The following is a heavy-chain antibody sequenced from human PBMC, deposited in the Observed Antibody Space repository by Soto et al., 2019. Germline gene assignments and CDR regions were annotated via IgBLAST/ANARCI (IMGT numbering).Heavy chain of an antibody. Sequence: QVQLQESGPGLVKPSETLSLTCTVSGGSISAYYWSWIRQPPGKGLEWIGYIHQSGSTNYNPSLRSRVTISVDTSKYQFSLNLSSVTAEDTAVYYCARLTSGWYSYWGPGTLVTVSS. V-gene: IGHV4-59*08. D-gene: IGHD6-19*01. CDR3: ARLTSGWYSY. J-gene: IGHJ4*02. CDR1: GGSISAYY. CDR2: IHQSGST.